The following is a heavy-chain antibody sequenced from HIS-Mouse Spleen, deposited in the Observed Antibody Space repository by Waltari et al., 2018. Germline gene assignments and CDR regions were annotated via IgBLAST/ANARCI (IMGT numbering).Heavy chain of an antibody. CDR1: GFTFSSYA. CDR3: ARAGDSSGWRDFDY. Sequence: QVQLVESGGGVVQPGRSLRLSCAASGFTFSSYAMHWVRQAPGKGLEWVAVISYDGSNKYYADSVKGRFTISRYNSKNTLYLQMNSLRAEDTAVYYCARAGDSSGWRDFDYWGQGTLVTVSS. D-gene: IGHD6-19*01. V-gene: IGHV3-30*04. CDR2: ISYDGSNK. J-gene: IGHJ4*02.